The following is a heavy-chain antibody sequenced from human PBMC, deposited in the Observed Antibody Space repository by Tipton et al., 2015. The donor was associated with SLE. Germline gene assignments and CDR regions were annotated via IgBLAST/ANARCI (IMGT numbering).Heavy chain of an antibody. CDR3: ARRYGTSFDY. CDR1: GGSISSYY. V-gene: IGHV4-59*08. D-gene: IGHD2-8*01. CDR2: ISYSGST. J-gene: IGHJ4*02. Sequence: TLSLTCTVSGGSISSYYWSWIRQHPGKGLEWIGYISYSGSTYYNPSLKSRVTISVDTSKNQFSLRVSSVTAADTAVYYCARRYGTSFDYWDQGTLVTVSS.